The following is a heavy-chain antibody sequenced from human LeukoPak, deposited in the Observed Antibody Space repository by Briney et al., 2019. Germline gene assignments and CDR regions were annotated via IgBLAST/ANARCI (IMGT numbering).Heavy chain of an antibody. V-gene: IGHV4-59*01. Sequence: SETLSLTCTVSGGSISSYYWSWIRQPPGKGPEWIGSIYYSGSTNYNPSLKSRVTISIDTSKNQFSLNLTSVTAADTAVYYCARGQRYYYMDVWGKGTTVTVSS. CDR1: GGSISSYY. CDR3: ARGQRYYYMDV. CDR2: IYYSGST. J-gene: IGHJ6*03.